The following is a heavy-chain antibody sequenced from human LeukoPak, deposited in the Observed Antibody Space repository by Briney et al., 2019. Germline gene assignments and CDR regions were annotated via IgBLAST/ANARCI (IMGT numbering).Heavy chain of an antibody. CDR1: GFTFSSYS. Sequence: GGPLRLSCAASGFTFSSYSMNWVRQAPGKGLEWVSAISGSGGSTYYADSVKGRFTISRDNSKNTLYLQMNSLRAEDTAVYYCAKDNAAADDYWGQGTLVTVSS. CDR3: AKDNAAADDY. D-gene: IGHD6-13*01. J-gene: IGHJ4*02. V-gene: IGHV3-23*01. CDR2: ISGSGGST.